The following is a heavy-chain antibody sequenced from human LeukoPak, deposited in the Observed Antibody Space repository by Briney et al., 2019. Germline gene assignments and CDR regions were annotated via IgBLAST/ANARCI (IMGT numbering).Heavy chain of an antibody. Sequence: ASVTVSCTASGYTFTRYYMHWVRQAPGQGIGGMGIINPIGGSTSYAQKFQGRVTMTRDTSTSTVYMELSSLRSEDTAVYYCARTLNYDNSGFDYWGQGTLVTVSS. CDR2: INPIGGST. CDR3: ARTLNYDNSGFDY. J-gene: IGHJ4*02. V-gene: IGHV1-46*01. D-gene: IGHD3-22*01. CDR1: GYTFTRYY.